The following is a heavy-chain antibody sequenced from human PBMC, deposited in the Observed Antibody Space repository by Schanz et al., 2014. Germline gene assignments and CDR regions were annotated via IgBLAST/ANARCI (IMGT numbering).Heavy chain of an antibody. CDR2: ISWNSGSI. CDR3: ARGHYGLDV. D-gene: IGHD3-10*01. Sequence: EVQLVESGGGLVQPGRSLRLSCAASGFTFDDYAMHWVRQAPGKGLEWVSGISWNSGSIGYADSVKGRFTISRDNAKGSVYLQMNSLRAEDTAVYYCARGHYGLDVWGPGTSVTVSS. V-gene: IGHV3-9*01. CDR1: GFTFDDYA. J-gene: IGHJ6*02.